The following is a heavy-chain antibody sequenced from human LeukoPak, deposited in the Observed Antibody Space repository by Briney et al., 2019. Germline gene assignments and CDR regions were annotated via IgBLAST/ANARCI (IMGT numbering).Heavy chain of an antibody. CDR3: AKDGGSIVVPKGSFDI. CDR1: GFTFINYA. Sequence: GGSLRLSCGVSGFTFINYAMSWVRQTPGRGLEWVSFISGSGGSTYYADSVKGRFTISRDNSRNTLYLQMNSLRVEDTAVYYCAKDGGSIVVPKGSFDIWGQGTMVTVSS. D-gene: IGHD2-15*01. J-gene: IGHJ3*02. CDR2: ISGSGGST. V-gene: IGHV3-23*01.